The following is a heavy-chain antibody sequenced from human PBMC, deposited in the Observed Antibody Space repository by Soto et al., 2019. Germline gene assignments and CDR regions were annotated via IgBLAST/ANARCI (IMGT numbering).Heavy chain of an antibody. J-gene: IGHJ4*02. D-gene: IGHD6-13*01. Sequence: QVQLVQSGAEVKKPGSSVKLSCKTSGGTFRNYAINWVRQAPAQGLEWMGGSIPVFGTANYAQTFQGRFTITADESTSTAYMELSSPRSEYTAVYYCAIPLPKQQLVRGAFDHWGQGTLVTVAS. CDR1: GGTFRNYA. CDR3: AIPLPKQQLVRGAFDH. V-gene: IGHV1-69*01. CDR2: SIPVFGTA.